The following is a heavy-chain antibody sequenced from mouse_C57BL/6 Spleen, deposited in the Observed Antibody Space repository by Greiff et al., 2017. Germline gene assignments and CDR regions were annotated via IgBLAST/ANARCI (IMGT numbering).Heavy chain of an antibody. CDR2: ISDGGSYT. J-gene: IGHJ2*01. Sequence: EVHLVESGGGLVKPGGSLKLSCAASGFTFSSYAMSWVRQTPEKRLEWVATISDGGSYTYYPDNVKGRFTISRDNAKNNLYLQMSHLKSEDTAMYYCARGYYGSSYFDYWGQGTTRTVSS. CDR1: GFTFSSYA. D-gene: IGHD1-1*01. CDR3: ARGYYGSSYFDY. V-gene: IGHV5-4*01.